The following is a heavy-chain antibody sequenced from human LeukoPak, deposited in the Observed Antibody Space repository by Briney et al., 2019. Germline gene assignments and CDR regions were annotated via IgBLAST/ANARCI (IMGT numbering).Heavy chain of an antibody. V-gene: IGHV3-23*01. Sequence: GGSVRFSCAASGFVLRSYAMTWVRQGPGKGLKWVSGISSSGGSTYHADSVRGRFTISRDNSKNTQYLQMNSLRVEDTAVYYCTKVGSGYYDHLDFWGQGILVTVSS. CDR1: GFVLRSYA. J-gene: IGHJ4*02. CDR2: ISSSGGST. CDR3: TKVGSGYYDHLDF. D-gene: IGHD3-22*01.